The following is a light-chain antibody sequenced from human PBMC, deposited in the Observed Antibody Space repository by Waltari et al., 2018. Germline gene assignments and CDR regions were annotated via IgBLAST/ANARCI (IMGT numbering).Light chain of an antibody. CDR3: ATWDDSLNAAV. CDR1: SSNIGSNP. Sequence: QSVLTQPPSVSGTPGLRVPISCSGSSSNIGSNPVNWYQQLPGKAPKLLIFTNNPRPSGVPDRFSCSKSGTSASLAISGLQSEDEADYYCATWDDSLNAAVFGGGTQVSVL. J-gene: IGLJ7*01. CDR2: TNN. V-gene: IGLV1-44*01.